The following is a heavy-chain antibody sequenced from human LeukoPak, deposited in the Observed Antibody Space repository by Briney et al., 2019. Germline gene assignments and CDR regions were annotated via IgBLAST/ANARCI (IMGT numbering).Heavy chain of an antibody. V-gene: IGHV3-30*18. D-gene: IGHD2-21*02. CDR3: AKDRDSYRLVYYFDY. CDR2: ISYDGSNK. CDR1: GFTFSSYG. Sequence: GGSLRLSCAASGFTFSSYGMHWVRQAPGKGLERVAVISYDGSNKYYADSVKGRFTISRDNSKNTLYLQMNSLRAEDTAVYYCAKDRDSYRLVYYFDYWGQGTLVTVSS. J-gene: IGHJ4*02.